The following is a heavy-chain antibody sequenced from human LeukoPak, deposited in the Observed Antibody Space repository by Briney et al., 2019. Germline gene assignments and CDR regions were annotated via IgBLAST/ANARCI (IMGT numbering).Heavy chain of an antibody. CDR3: ASIETRYSYGPTYYFDY. V-gene: IGHV3-7*01. CDR1: GFTFSRYS. Sequence: GGSLRLSCAASGFTFSRYSMNWVRQAPGKGLEWVANIKQDGSEKYYVDSVKGRFTISRDNAKNSLYLQMNSLRAEDTAVYYCASIETRYSYGPTYYFDYWGQGTLVTVSS. CDR2: IKQDGSEK. J-gene: IGHJ4*02. D-gene: IGHD5-18*01.